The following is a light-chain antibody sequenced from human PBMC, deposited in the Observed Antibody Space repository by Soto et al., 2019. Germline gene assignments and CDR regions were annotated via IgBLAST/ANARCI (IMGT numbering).Light chain of an antibody. CDR1: SRDVGGYDF. CDR2: DVN. J-gene: IGLJ3*02. CDR3: CSYAGSYNLEV. Sequence: QSALTQPRSVSGSPGQSVTISCTGTSRDVGGYDFVSWYQKHPGKAPRLMIYDVNKRPSGVPDRFSGSKSGSSASLTISGLQPEDDADCYCCSYAGSYNLEVFGGGTKLTVL. V-gene: IGLV2-11*01.